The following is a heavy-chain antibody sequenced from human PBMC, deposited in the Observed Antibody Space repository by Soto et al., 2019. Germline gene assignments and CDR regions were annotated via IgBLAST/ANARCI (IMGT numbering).Heavy chain of an antibody. Sequence: PGGSLRLSCAASGFTFSSYGMHWVRQAPGKGLEWVAVIWYDGSNKYYADPVKGRFTISRDNSKNTLYLQMNSLRAEDTAVYYCARDQVAADGYYYGMDVWGQGTTVTVSS. CDR1: GFTFSSYG. CDR2: IWYDGSNK. J-gene: IGHJ6*02. V-gene: IGHV3-33*01. D-gene: IGHD6-13*01. CDR3: ARDQVAADGYYYGMDV.